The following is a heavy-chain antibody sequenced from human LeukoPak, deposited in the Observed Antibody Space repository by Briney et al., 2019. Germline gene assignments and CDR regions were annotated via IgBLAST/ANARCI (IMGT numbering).Heavy chain of an antibody. D-gene: IGHD6-19*01. J-gene: IGHJ4*02. CDR2: IYSSGTT. CDR3: ARSGPIAVAGVDY. Sequence: SETLSLTCIVSGGSISSYYWSWIRQPAGKGLEWIGRIYSSGTTNYNPSLKSRVTILVDKSKNQFSLKLSSVTAADTAVYYCARSGPIAVAGVDYWGQGTLVTAPS. V-gene: IGHV4-4*07. CDR1: GGSISSYY.